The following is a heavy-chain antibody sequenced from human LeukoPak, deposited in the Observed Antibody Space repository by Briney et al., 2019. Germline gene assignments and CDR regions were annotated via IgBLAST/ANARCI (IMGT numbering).Heavy chain of an antibody. D-gene: IGHD5-18*01. CDR1: GFTFDNFA. CDR2: ISWNSGDI. V-gene: IGHV3-9*01. Sequence: GGSLRLSCPASGFTFDNFAMHWVRQVPGKGLEWVSGISWNSGDIGYADSVRGRFTISRDNAKNSLYLQMNSLEAEDTALYYCVRDALNGYTYASNFGFWGQGTLVTVSS. CDR3: VRDALNGYTYASNFGF. J-gene: IGHJ4*02.